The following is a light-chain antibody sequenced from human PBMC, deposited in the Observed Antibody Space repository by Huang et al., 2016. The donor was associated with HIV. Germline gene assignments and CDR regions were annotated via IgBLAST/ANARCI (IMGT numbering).Light chain of an antibody. CDR1: ESILRN. CDR2: GAF. Sequence: VMTQSPATLSVSPGERATLSCRAIESILRNLAWYQQRPGQTPRLLDYGAFVRLPGIPDRFRGSGCGTEFSLTISSLQSEDFAVYYCQQYNKWPPYTYGQGTKLEIK. V-gene: IGKV3-15*01. J-gene: IGKJ2*01. CDR3: QQYNKWPPYT.